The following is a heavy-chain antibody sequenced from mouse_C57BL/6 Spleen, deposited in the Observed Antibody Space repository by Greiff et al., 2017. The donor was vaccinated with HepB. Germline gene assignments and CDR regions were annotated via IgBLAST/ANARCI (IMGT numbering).Heavy chain of an antibody. J-gene: IGHJ2*01. CDR3: ARRTTVVAPYYFDY. Sequence: QVQLKQSGAELVRPGASVKLSCKASGYTFTDYYINWVKQRPGQGLEWIARIYPGSGNTYYNEKFKGKATLTAEKSSSTAYMQLSSLTSEDSAVYFCARRTTVVAPYYFDYWGQGTTLTVSS. V-gene: IGHV1-76*01. D-gene: IGHD1-1*01. CDR1: GYTFTDYY. CDR2: IYPGSGNT.